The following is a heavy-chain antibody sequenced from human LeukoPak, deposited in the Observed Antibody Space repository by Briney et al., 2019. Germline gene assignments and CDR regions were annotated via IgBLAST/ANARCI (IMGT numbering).Heavy chain of an antibody. Sequence: GRSLRLSCAASGFTFSSYGMRWVRQAPGKWREWVAFISYDGSNKYYADSVKGRFTISRDNSKNTVYLQMNSLRAEDTAVYYCAKAPRDDSSGYYYGDAFDIWGQGTMVTVSS. D-gene: IGHD3-22*01. CDR3: AKAPRDDSSGYYYGDAFDI. CDR1: GFTFSSYG. V-gene: IGHV3-30*18. CDR2: ISYDGSNK. J-gene: IGHJ3*02.